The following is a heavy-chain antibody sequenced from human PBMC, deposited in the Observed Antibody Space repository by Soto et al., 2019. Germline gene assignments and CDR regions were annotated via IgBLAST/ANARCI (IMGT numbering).Heavy chain of an antibody. V-gene: IGHV1-69*13. CDR1: GGTFSSYA. CDR3: ARAPPGFCDSSGYYYYFDD. J-gene: IGHJ4*02. D-gene: IGHD3-22*01. Sequence: SVQVSCRASGGTFSSYAISWVRQAPGQGLEWMGGIIPIFGTANYAQKFQGRVTITADESTSTAYMELSSLRSEDTAVYYCARAPPGFCDSSGYYYYFDDWGQGTLVTVSS. CDR2: IIPIFGTA.